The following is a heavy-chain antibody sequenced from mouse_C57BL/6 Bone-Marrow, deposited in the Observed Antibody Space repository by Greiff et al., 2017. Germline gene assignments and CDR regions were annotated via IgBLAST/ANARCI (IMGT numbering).Heavy chain of an antibody. CDR2: IFPGTGTT. D-gene: IGHD1-1*01. CDR1: GYTFTSYW. V-gene: IGHV1S132*01. CDR3: ARGGIVITTVVEGAWFAY. Sequence: VQLQQSGPELVKPGASVKLSCKTSGYTFTSYWIQWVKQRPGQGLGWIGEIFPGTGTTYYNEKFKGKATLTIDTSSSTAYMQLSSLTSEDSAVYFCARGGIVITTVVEGAWFAYWGQGTLVTVSA. J-gene: IGHJ3*01.